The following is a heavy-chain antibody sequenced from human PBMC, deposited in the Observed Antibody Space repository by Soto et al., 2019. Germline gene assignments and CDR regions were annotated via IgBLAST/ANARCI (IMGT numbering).Heavy chain of an antibody. CDR3: AKGYYSGTYSEFDY. D-gene: IGHD1-26*01. J-gene: IGHJ4*02. CDR1: GFTFSRYD. Sequence: PGGSLRLSCAASGFTFSRYDMRWVRQAPGKGLEWVAVISYDGSNKYYADSVKGRFTFSRDNSKNTLYLQMNSLRAGDTAVYYCAKGYYSGTYSEFDYWGQGTLLTVSS. V-gene: IGHV3-30*18. CDR2: ISYDGSNK.